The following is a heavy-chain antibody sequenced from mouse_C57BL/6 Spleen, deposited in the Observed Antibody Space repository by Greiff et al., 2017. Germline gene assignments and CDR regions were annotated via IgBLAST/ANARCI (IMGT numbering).Heavy chain of an antibody. J-gene: IGHJ2*01. D-gene: IGHD2-14*01. CDR2: IDPETGGT. V-gene: IGHV1-15*01. CDR3: TRGGYSNYFDY. Sequence: QVQLQQSGAELVRPGASVTLSCKASGYTFTDYEMHWVKPTPVHGLEWIGAIDPETGGTAYNQKFKGKAILTADKSSSTAYMELRSLTSEDSAVYYCTRGGYSNYFDYWGQGTTLTVSS. CDR1: GYTFTDYE.